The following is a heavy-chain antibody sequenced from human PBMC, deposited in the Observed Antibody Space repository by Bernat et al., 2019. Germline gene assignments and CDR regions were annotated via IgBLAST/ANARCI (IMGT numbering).Heavy chain of an antibody. Sequence: EVQLVESGGGLVQPGGSLELSVPASGFTFISIWRSWVRQAPGKGLEWVATIKQDGSEKYYVDSVKGRFTISRDNAKNSLYLQMNSLRAEDTAVYYCARYWKLPNFDYWGQGTLVTVSS. D-gene: IGHD1-1*01. CDR1: GFTFISIW. CDR2: IKQDGSEK. J-gene: IGHJ4*02. CDR3: ARYWKLPNFDY. V-gene: IGHV3-7*03.